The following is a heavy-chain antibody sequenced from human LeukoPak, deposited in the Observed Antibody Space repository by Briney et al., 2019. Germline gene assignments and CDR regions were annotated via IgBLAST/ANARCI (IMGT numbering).Heavy chain of an antibody. CDR2: ISSSSSTI. CDR3: ARRLTQGSIDY. J-gene: IGHJ4*02. D-gene: IGHD1-26*01. V-gene: IGHV3-48*01. CDR1: GFTFSSYS. Sequence: GGSLRLSCAASGFTFSSYSMNWVRQAPGKGLEWVSYISSSSSTIYYADSVKGRFTISRDNAKNSLYLQMNSLRAEDTAVYYCARRLTQGSIDYWGQGTLVTVSS.